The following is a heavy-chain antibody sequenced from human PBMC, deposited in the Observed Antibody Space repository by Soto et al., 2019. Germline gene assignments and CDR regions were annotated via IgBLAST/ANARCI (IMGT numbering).Heavy chain of an antibody. J-gene: IGHJ4*02. CDR3: ARQHYYDSSGYYTWN. CDR1: GGSIRSNIYY. Sequence: SATLSLTCSVSGGSIRSNIYYWGWIRQPPGKGLEWIATVHYSGSTYYTPSLKNRVTISADTSNNQISLRLNSVTAADTDVNYCARQHYYDSSGYYTWNWGQGTLVTVS. CDR2: VHYSGST. V-gene: IGHV4-39*01. D-gene: IGHD3-22*01.